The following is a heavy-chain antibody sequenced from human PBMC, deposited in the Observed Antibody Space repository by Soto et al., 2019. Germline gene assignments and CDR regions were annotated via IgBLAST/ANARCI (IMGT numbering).Heavy chain of an antibody. D-gene: IGHD5-18*01. J-gene: IGHJ6*02. CDR2: IYPGDSDI. Sequence: GESMKISCKGSGDSFTSYWIGWVRQMPGKGLEWMGIIYPGDSDIRYSPSFQGQVTMSVDKSTRTAYLQWSSLKASDTAMYYCATDTARTFYYYGMDVWGQVTTVTVSS. CDR3: ATDTARTFYYYGMDV. V-gene: IGHV5-51*01. CDR1: GDSFTSYW.